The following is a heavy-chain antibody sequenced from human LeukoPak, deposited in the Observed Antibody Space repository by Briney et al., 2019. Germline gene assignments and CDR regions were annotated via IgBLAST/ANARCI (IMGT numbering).Heavy chain of an antibody. J-gene: IGHJ6*02. D-gene: IGHD6-19*01. CDR3: ARLGVGGWMVVTYCYYGTDG. V-gene: IGHV1-2*02. CDR1: GYTFTDYH. CDR2: IDPKSGGT. Sequence: ASVKVSCKACGYTFTDYHVHWVGQAPGQGLQWMGWIDPKSGGTNYAQKFQGRVTMTRDTSISTAYMELNRLTSDDTAIYYCARLGVGGWMVVTYCYYGTDGWGQGTTVTVSS.